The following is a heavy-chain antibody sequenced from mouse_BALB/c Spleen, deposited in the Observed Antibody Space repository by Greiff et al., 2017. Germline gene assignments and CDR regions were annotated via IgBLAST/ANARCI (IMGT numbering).Heavy chain of an antibody. Sequence: EVHLVESGGGLVKPGGSLKLSCAASGFTFSDYYMYWVRQTPEKRLEWVATISDGGSYTYYPDSVKGRFTISRDNAKNNLYLQMSSLKSEDTAMYYCARERSIWLSYYYAMDYWGQGTSVTVSS. J-gene: IGHJ4*01. CDR2: ISDGGSYT. CDR1: GFTFSDYY. V-gene: IGHV5-4*02. CDR3: ARERSIWLSYYYAMDY. D-gene: IGHD2-2*01.